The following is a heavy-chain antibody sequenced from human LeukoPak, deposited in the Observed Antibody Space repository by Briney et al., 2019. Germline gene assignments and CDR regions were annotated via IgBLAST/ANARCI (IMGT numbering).Heavy chain of an antibody. J-gene: IGHJ4*02. D-gene: IGHD1-26*01. Sequence: PGGSLRLSCAASGFTFSSYAMHSVRQAPGKGLEWVAVISYDGSNKYYADSVKGRFTLSRDNSKSTLYLQMNSLRAEDTAVYYCARGRTPDLYSGSYYWGQGTLVTVSS. CDR3: ARGRTPDLYSGSYY. CDR2: ISYDGSNK. V-gene: IGHV3-30-3*01. CDR1: GFTFSSYA.